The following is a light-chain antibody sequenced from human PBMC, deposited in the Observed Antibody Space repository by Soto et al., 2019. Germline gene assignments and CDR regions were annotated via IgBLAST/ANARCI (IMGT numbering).Light chain of an antibody. V-gene: IGKV3-15*01. CDR1: QSVGNN. Sequence: EMVMTQSPATLSASPGERATLSCRASQSVGNNLAWYQQKPGQAPRLLLYGASTRAAAIPPRFSGSGSCTEFTHTITSLQSEDFAVYYYQQYNNLPPSTFGQGTKLEIK. J-gene: IGKJ2*01. CDR2: GAS. CDR3: QQYNNLPPST.